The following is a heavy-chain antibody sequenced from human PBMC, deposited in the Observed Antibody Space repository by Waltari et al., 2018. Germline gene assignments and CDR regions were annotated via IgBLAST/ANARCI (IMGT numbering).Heavy chain of an antibody. Sequence: QVQLVQSGAEVKKPGASVKVSCKASGYTFTSYYMHWVRQAPGQGLEWMGIINPSGGSTSYAQKFQGRVNMTRDTSTSTVYMELSSLRSEDTAVYYCARDRWGYGSGGYYTYPDGYWGQGTLVTVSS. CDR3: ARDRWGYGSGGYYTYPDGY. CDR2: INPSGGST. J-gene: IGHJ4*02. D-gene: IGHD3-10*01. V-gene: IGHV1-46*01. CDR1: GYTFTSYY.